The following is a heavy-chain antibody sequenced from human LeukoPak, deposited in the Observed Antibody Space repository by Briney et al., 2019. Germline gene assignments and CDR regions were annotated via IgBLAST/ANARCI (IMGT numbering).Heavy chain of an antibody. CDR1: GYTFTGYY. CDR2: INPNSGGT. CDR3: ARGRSNPMTTVTHFDY. Sequence: ASVKVSCKASGYTFTGYYMHWVRQAPGQGLEWMGWINPNSGGTNYAQKFQGRVTMTRDTSISTAYMELSRLRSDDTAVYYCARGRSNPMTTVTHFDYWGQGTLVTVSS. V-gene: IGHV1-2*02. J-gene: IGHJ4*02. D-gene: IGHD4-17*01.